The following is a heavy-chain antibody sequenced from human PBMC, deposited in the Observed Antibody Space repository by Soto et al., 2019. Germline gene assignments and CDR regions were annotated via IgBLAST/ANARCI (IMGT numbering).Heavy chain of an antibody. CDR2: INVSGGST. D-gene: IGHD4-17*01. J-gene: IGHJ2*01. Sequence: GGSLRLSCAASGFTFSSYAMSWVRQAPGRGLEWVSSINVSGGSTYYADSVKGRFTISRDNSKNSLYLQMNSLGVEDTAVYYCTIERWDYGDPKWYFDLWGRGNLVTVS. V-gene: IGHV3-23*01. CDR3: TIERWDYGDPKWYFDL. CDR1: GFTFSSYA.